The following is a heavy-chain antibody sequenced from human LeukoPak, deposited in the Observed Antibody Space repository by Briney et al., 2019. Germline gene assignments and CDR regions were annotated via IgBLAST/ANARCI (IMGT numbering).Heavy chain of an antibody. CDR2: ISYDGSNK. J-gene: IGHJ4*02. V-gene: IGHV3-30*18. Sequence: GGFLRLSCAASGFTFSSYGMHWVRQAPGKGLEWVAVISYDGSNKYYADSVKGRFTISRDNSKNTLYLQMNSLRAEDTAVYYCAKDRDELVPDYWGQGTLVTVSS. CDR3: AKDRDELVPDY. CDR1: GFTFSSYG. D-gene: IGHD6-13*01.